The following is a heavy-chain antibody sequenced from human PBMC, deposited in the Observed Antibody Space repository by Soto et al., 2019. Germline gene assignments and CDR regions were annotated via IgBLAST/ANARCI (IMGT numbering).Heavy chain of an antibody. CDR1: GFTFSGYG. Sequence: QVQLVESGGGVVQPGRSLRLSCAASGFTFSGYGMHWVRQAPGKGLEWVAVISYDGSNKYYADSVKGRFTISRDNSKNTLYLQMNSLRVEDTAVYYCAKVRADRYGMDVWGQGTTVTVSS. V-gene: IGHV3-30*18. CDR2: ISYDGSNK. J-gene: IGHJ6*02. CDR3: AKVRADRYGMDV.